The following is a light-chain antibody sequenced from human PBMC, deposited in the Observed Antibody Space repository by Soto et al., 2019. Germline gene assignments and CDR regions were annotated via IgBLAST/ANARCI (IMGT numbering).Light chain of an antibody. Sequence: EIVLTQSPGTLSLSPGERATLSCRASQSVSSSYLAWYQQKPGQAPRLLIYGASSRATGIPDRFSGSGSGTDFTLTISRLEPDDCAVYYGQQYGSSPFTFGPGTKVDIK. CDR2: GAS. CDR1: QSVSSSY. J-gene: IGKJ3*01. V-gene: IGKV3-20*01. CDR3: QQYGSSPFT.